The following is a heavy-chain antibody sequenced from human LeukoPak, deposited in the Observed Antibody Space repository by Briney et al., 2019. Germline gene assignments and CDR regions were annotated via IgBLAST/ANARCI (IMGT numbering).Heavy chain of an antibody. CDR1: GGSISSYY. Sequence: SETLSLTCTVSGGSISSYYWSWIRQPPGKGLEWIGYIYYSGSTNYNPSLKSRVTISVDTSKNQFSLKLSSVTAADTAVYYCARDGGGCSSTSCYSWSRNWFDPWGQGTLVTVSS. D-gene: IGHD2-2*01. J-gene: IGHJ5*02. CDR3: ARDGGGCSSTSCYSWSRNWFDP. CDR2: IYYSGST. V-gene: IGHV4-59*01.